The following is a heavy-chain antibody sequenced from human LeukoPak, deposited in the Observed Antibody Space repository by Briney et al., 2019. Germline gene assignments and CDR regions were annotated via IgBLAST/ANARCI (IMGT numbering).Heavy chain of an antibody. CDR2: TSGSGGST. J-gene: IGHJ4*02. V-gene: IGHV3-23*01. D-gene: IGHD6-19*01. Sequence: GGSLRLSWAASGFTFSSYAVSWVSQAPGKGLEWVSGTSGSGGSTYYADSVKGRFTISRDNSKNTLYLQMNSLRTEDTAVYYCAKDSSGWYSFLDYWGQGTLVTVSS. CDR3: AKDSSGWYSFLDY. CDR1: GFTFSSYA.